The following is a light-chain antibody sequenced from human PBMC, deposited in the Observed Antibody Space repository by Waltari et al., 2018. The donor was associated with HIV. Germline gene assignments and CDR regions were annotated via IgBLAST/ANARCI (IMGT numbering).Light chain of an antibody. CDR1: HSVSSH. V-gene: IGKV3-11*01. CDR2: EAS. CDR3: QQSSNWLYT. J-gene: IGKJ2*01. Sequence: DIVLTQSPATLSLSPWERASLSCRSSHSVSSHLACYQQKTGQTPRLLIYEASKRATGIPARFSGSGSGTDFTLTISSLEPDDFAVYYCQQSSNWLYTFGQGTKLEIK.